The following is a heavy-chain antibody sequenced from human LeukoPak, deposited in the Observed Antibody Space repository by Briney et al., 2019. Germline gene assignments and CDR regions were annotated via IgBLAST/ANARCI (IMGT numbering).Heavy chain of an antibody. D-gene: IGHD6-6*01. CDR3: AKGLYSSSSYFDY. Sequence: GGSLRLSCAASGFTFDDYAMHWVRQAPGKGLEWVSGISWNSGSISYADSVKGRFTISRDNAKNSLYLQMNSLRAEDTALYYCAKGLYSSSSYFDYWGQGTLVTVSS. CDR1: GFTFDDYA. CDR2: ISWNSGSI. V-gene: IGHV3-9*01. J-gene: IGHJ4*02.